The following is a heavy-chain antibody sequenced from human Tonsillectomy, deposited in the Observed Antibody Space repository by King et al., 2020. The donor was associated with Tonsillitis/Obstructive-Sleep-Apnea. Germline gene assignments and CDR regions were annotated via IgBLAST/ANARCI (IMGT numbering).Heavy chain of an antibody. J-gene: IGHJ4*02. CDR1: GYTFTSYD. D-gene: IGHD3-22*01. V-gene: IGHV1-8*01. Sequence: VQLVESGAEVKKPGASVKVSCKASGYTFTSYDINWVRKAPGQGLEWMGWMNPNSGNTGYAQKFQGRVTMTRNTSISTAYMELSSLRSEDTAVYYCARGTYYYDSDYFDYWGQGTLVTVSS. CDR3: ARGTYYYDSDYFDY. CDR2: MNPNSGNT.